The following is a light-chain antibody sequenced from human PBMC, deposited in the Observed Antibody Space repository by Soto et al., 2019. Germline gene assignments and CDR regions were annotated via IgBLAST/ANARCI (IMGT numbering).Light chain of an antibody. CDR2: DDS. Sequence: SYELTQPPSVSVAPGQTARITCGENNIGSKNVHWYQQKPGQAPVLVVYDDSDRPSGIPERFSGSNSGNTATLTISRVEAGDEADYYCQVWDSSSDLGVFGTGTKVTVL. V-gene: IGLV3-21*02. CDR3: QVWDSSSDLGV. J-gene: IGLJ1*01. CDR1: NIGSKN.